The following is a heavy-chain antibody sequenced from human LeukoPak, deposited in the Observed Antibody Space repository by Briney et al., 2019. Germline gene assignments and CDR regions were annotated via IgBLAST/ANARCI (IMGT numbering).Heavy chain of an antibody. CDR3: ARDLCSGGSCYPDY. V-gene: IGHV4-4*07. CDR2: IYTSGST. CDR1: GGSISSYY. J-gene: IGHJ4*02. Sequence: SETLSLTCTVSGGSISSYYWSWLRQPAGKGLEWIGRIYTSGSTNYNPSLKSRVTISVDTSKNQFSLKLSSVTAADTAVYYCARDLCSGGSCYPDYWGQGTLVTVSS. D-gene: IGHD2-15*01.